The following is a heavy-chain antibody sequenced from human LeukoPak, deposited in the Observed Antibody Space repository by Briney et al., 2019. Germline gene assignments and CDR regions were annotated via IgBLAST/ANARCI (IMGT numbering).Heavy chain of an antibody. CDR2: ISWNSGSI. V-gene: IGHV3-9*01. CDR1: GFTFDDYA. J-gene: IGHJ4*02. CDR3: AKEGDY. Sequence: GGSLRLSCAASGFTFDDYAMHWVRQAPGKGLEWVSGISWNSGSIGYADSVKGRFTISRDNAKNSLYLQMNSLRAEDTALYYCAKEGDYWGRGTLVTVSS.